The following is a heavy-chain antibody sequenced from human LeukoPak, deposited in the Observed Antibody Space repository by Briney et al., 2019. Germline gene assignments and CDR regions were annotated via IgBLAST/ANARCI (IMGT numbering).Heavy chain of an antibody. CDR1: GFTFSSYA. CDR3: ANQKVVPAATRADY. Sequence: GGSLRLSCAASGFTFSSYAMHWVRQAPGKGLEWVAVISYDGSNKYYADSVKGRFTISRDNSKNTLYLQMNSLRAEDTAVYYCANQKVVPAATRADYWGQGTLVTVSS. J-gene: IGHJ4*02. CDR2: ISYDGSNK. D-gene: IGHD2-2*01. V-gene: IGHV3-30-3*01.